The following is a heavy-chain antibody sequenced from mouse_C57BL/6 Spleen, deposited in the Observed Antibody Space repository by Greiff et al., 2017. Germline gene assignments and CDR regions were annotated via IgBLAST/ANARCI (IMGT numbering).Heavy chain of an antibody. CDR2: IDPSDSYT. Sequence: VQLQQPGAELVRPGTSVKLSCKASGYTFTSYWMHWVKQRPGQGLEWIGVIDPSDSYTNYNQKFKGKATLTVDTSSSTAYMQLSSLTSEDSAVYYCARSDGNYPYAMDYWGQGTSVTVSS. V-gene: IGHV1-59*01. J-gene: IGHJ4*01. CDR1: GYTFTSYW. CDR3: ARSDGNYPYAMDY. D-gene: IGHD2-1*01.